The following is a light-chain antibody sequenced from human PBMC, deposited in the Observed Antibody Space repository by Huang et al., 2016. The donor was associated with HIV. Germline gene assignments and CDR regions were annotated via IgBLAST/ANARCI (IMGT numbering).Light chain of an antibody. CDR3: QQCGSPTWT. V-gene: IGKV3-20*01. J-gene: IGKJ1*01. CDR1: QFVANAY. Sequence: EIVLTQSPGTLLLSPGDRATLTCRASQFVANAYVGWYQHKPGQSPRLLIYGAAMRASGIPDRFSGSGFGTDITLTISSLEPDDFAVYFCQQCGSPTWTFGQGTKVEIK. CDR2: GAA.